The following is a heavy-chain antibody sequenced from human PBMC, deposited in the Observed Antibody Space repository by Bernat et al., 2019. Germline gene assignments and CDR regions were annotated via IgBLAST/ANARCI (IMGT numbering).Heavy chain of an antibody. V-gene: IGHV3-15*01. CDR1: GFTFSNAW. CDR3: TPVYGGNSGHYYYGMDV. CDR2: IKSKTDGGTT. D-gene: IGHD2-21*02. Sequence: EVQLVESGGGLVKPGGSLRLSCAASGFTFSNAWMSWVRQAPGKGLEWVGRIKSKTDGGTTDYAAPVKGRFTISRDDSKNTLYLQMNSLKTEDTAVYYCTPVYGGNSGHYYYGMDVWGQGTTVTVSS. J-gene: IGHJ6*02.